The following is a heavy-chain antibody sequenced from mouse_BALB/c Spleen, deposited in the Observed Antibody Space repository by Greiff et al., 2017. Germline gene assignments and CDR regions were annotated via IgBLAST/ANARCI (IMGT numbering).Heavy chain of an antibody. CDR1: GFTFSSFG. Sequence: DVMLVESGGGLVQPGGSRKLSCAASGFTFSSFGMHWVRQAPEKGLEWVAYISSGSSTIYYADTVKGRFTISRDNPKNTLFLQMTSLRSEDTAMYYCARDYYGYDGYWYFDVWGAGTTVTVSS. V-gene: IGHV5-17*02. CDR3: ARDYYGYDGYWYFDV. D-gene: IGHD2-2*01. J-gene: IGHJ1*01. CDR2: ISSGSSTI.